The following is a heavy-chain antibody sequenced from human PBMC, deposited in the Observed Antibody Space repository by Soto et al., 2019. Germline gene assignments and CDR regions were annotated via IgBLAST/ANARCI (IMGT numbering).Heavy chain of an antibody. CDR2: ISSSSSTI. J-gene: IGHJ3*02. V-gene: IGHV3-48*01. Sequence: EVQLVESGGDLVQPGGSLILSCAASGFTLSEYNVNWVRQAPGKGLEWVSYISSSSSTIYYADSVKGRFTISRDDAKNSLYLQMNSLRAEDTVVYYCAGAFDIWGQGTMVTVSS. CDR3: AGAFDI. CDR1: GFTLSEYN.